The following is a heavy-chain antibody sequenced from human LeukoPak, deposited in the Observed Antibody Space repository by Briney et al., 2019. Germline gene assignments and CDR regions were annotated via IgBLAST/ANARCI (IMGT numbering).Heavy chain of an antibody. CDR3: ARATLSDYYFNY. V-gene: IGHV1-46*01. CDR1: GYTFTSYY. Sequence: ASVKVSCTASGYTFTSYYMHWVRQAPGQGLEWMGIINPSGGSTSYAQKFQGRVTMTRDTSTNTVYMELSSLRSEDTAVYFCARATLSDYYFNYWGQGTLVTVSS. J-gene: IGHJ4*02. CDR2: INPSGGST.